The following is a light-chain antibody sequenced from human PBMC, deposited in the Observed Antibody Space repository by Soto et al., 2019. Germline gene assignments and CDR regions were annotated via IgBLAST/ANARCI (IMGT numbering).Light chain of an antibody. CDR2: EVS. Sequence: QSALTQPASVSGAPGQSVTISCTGTSSDIGGYKYVSWYQHHPGKSPRLMIYEVSNRPSGVSNRFSASKSGNTASLTISGLQAEDEADYYCCSYRSTSTLVFGGGTKLTVL. CDR3: CSYRSTSTLV. J-gene: IGLJ2*01. CDR1: SSDIGGYKY. V-gene: IGLV2-14*01.